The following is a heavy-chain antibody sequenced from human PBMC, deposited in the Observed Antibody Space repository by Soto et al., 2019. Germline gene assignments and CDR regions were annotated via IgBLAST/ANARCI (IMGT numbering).Heavy chain of an antibody. CDR1: GFTFSSYS. J-gene: IGHJ4*02. CDR3: ARDREGDGYSFDY. CDR2: ISSSSSII. Sequence: EVQLVESGGGLVQPGGSLRLSCAASGFTFSSYSMNWVRQAPGKGLEWVSYISSSSSIIPYADSVKGRFTISRDNAKNSLYLQMNSLRADDAAVYYCARDREGDGYSFDYWGQGTLVTVSS. V-gene: IGHV3-48*01. D-gene: IGHD4-4*01.